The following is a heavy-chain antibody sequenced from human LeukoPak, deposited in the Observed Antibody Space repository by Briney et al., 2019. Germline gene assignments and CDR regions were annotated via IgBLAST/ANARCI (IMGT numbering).Heavy chain of an antibody. J-gene: IGHJ4*02. CDR2: INPNSGGT. V-gene: IGHV1-2*02. D-gene: IGHD3-22*01. Sequence: ASVKVSCKXSGYTFTGYYMHWVRQAPGQGLEWMGWINPNSGGTNYAQKFQGRVTMTRDTSISTAYMELSRLRSDDTAVYYCARDRDYYDSSGYLRWGQGTLVTVSS. CDR3: ARDRDYYDSSGYLR. CDR1: GYTFTGYY.